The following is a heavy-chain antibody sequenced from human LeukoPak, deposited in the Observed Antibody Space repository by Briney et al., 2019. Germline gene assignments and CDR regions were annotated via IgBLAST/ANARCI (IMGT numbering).Heavy chain of an antibody. D-gene: IGHD6-13*01. CDR2: LSSTGTT. J-gene: IGHJ4*02. CDR3: ARVGYSSSWFFFNF. Sequence: GGSLRLSCAASGISFSSYGMSWVRQAQGNGLKWVSTLSSTGTTFYAGSVEGRFTISRANSENTLYLQMDSLRAADMALYYCARVGYSSSWFFFNFWGQGTLVTVSS. V-gene: IGHV3-23*05. CDR1: GISFSSYG.